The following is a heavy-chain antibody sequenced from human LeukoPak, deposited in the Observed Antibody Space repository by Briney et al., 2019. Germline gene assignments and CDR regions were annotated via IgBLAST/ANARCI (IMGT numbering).Heavy chain of an antibody. D-gene: IGHD4-17*01. CDR2: INWNGGST. Sequence: LSGGSLRLSCAASGFTFDDYGMSWVRQAPGKGLEWVSGINWNGGSTGYADSVKGRFTISRDISKNTVYLQMNSLRAEDTAVYYCARTYGDYVYILGYWGQGTLVTVSS. CDR3: ARTYGDYVYILGY. V-gene: IGHV3-20*04. J-gene: IGHJ4*02. CDR1: GFTFDDYG.